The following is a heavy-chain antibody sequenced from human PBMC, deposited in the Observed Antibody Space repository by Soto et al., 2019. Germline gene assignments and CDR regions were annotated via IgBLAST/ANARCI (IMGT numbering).Heavy chain of an antibody. J-gene: IGHJ5*02. V-gene: IGHV4-39*07. CDR3: ARVPDR. Sequence: PSETLSLTCTVAGGSMTRSGYYWGWIRQPPGNELQYIGSIYNNGQTYYNPSLTSPVTISIDTSKNQFSLSLRSVTAADTAVYYCARVPDRWGQGTLVTVSS. CDR1: GGSMTRSGYY. CDR2: IYNNGQT. D-gene: IGHD2-2*01.